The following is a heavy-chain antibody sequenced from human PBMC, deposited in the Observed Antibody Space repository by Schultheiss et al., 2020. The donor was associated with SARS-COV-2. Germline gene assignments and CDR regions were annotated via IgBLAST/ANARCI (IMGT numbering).Heavy chain of an antibody. J-gene: IGHJ4*02. CDR2: ISGSGGST. CDR3: ATLPEGVYAIHFDY. CDR1: RASFSDYY. D-gene: IGHD2-8*01. Sequence: ETLSLTCDVYRASFSDYYWNWFRQPPGKGLEWVSAISGSGGSTYYADSVKGRFTISRDNSKNTLYLQMNSLRAEDTAVYYCATLPEGVYAIHFDYWGQGTLVTVSS. V-gene: IGHV3-23*01.